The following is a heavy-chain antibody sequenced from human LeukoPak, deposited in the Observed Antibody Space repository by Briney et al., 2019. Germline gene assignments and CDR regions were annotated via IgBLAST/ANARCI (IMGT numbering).Heavy chain of an antibody. CDR2: IYYSGST. Sequence: SETLSLTCTVSGGSVSSGSYYWSWIRQPPGKGLEGIGYIYYSGSTNYNPSLKSRVTISVDTSKNQFSLKLSSVTAADTAVYYCARVRRGSYYVYYFDYWGQGTLVTVSS. CDR1: GGSVSSGSYY. J-gene: IGHJ4*02. V-gene: IGHV4-61*01. CDR3: ARVRRGSYYVYYFDY. D-gene: IGHD1-26*01.